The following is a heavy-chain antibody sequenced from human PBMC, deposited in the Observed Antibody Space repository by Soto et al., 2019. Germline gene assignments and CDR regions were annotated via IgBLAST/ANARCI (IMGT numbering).Heavy chain of an antibody. D-gene: IGHD3-10*01. CDR1: GFTFSDPY. CDR3: TRAPSYYASGRDY. J-gene: IGHJ4*02. Sequence: DVQLVECGGGLVQPGGSLRLSCAASGFTFSDPYMDWVRQAPGKGLEWVGRIKNKANSYTTEYAASVEGRFTISRDDSKNSLYLQMNSLKTEDTAVYYCTRAPSYYASGRDYWGQGTLVTVSS. V-gene: IGHV3-72*01. CDR2: IKNKANSYTT.